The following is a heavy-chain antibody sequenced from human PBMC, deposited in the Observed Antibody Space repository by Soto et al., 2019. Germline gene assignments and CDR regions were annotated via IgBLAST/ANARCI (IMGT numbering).Heavy chain of an antibody. D-gene: IGHD3-3*01. CDR3: ARGYTIFGVVSYMDV. J-gene: IGHJ6*03. V-gene: IGHV4-34*01. Sequence: SSETLSLTCAVYDGSFSGYYWSWIRQPPGRGLEWIGEINHSGSTNYNPSLKSRVTISVDTSKNQFSLKLSSVTAADAAVYYCARGYTIFGVVSYMDVWGKGTTVTVSS. CDR2: INHSGST. CDR1: DGSFSGYY.